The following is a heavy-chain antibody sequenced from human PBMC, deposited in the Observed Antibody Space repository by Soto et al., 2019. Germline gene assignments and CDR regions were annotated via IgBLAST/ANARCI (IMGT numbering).Heavy chain of an antibody. D-gene: IGHD3-22*01. CDR3: ARHEAAMIVVGGAFDI. CDR1: GYTFTSYY. J-gene: IGHJ3*02. V-gene: IGHV1-46*03. CDR2: INPSGGST. Sequence: QVQLVQSGAEVKKPGASVKVSCKASGYTFTSYYMHWVRQAPGQGLEWMGIINPSGGSTSYAQKVQGRVTMTRDTSTSTVYMELSSLRSEDTAVYYCARHEAAMIVVGGAFDIWGQGTMVTVSS.